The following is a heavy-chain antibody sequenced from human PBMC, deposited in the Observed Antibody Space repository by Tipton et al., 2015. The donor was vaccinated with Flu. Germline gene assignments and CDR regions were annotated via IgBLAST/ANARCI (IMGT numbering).Heavy chain of an antibody. Sequence: TLSLTCTVSGGSISSSNYYWSWIRQPAGTGLEWIGRIYPGGNSNYNPSLKSRVTISMDTSKNQLSLTLSSVTAADTAVYYCARVGAVTMVRGLAFDAFDIWGLGTMVAVSS. V-gene: IGHV4-61*02. CDR3: ARVGAVTMVRGLAFDAFDI. D-gene: IGHD3-10*01. J-gene: IGHJ3*02. CDR1: GGSISSSNYY. CDR2: IYPGGNS.